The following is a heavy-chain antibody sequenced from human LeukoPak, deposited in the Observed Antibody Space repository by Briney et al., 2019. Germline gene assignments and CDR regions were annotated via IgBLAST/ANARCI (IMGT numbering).Heavy chain of an antibody. J-gene: IGHJ4*02. V-gene: IGHV2-70*11. CDR3: ARITPAGRQLDY. CDR1: GFSLSTSGMC. CDR2: IDWDDDK. Sequence: SGPTLVNPTQTLTLTCTSSGFSLSTSGMCVSWIXXPXXXXXXXLARIDWDDDKYYSTSLKTRLTISKDTCKNQVVLAMTNMDPVDTATYYCARITPAGRQLDYWGQGTLVTVSS. D-gene: IGHD6-13*01.